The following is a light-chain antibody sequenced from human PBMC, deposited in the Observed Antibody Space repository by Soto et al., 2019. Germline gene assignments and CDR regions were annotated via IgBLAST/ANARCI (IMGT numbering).Light chain of an antibody. V-gene: IGLV1-44*01. CDR2: NTN. Sequence: QSVLTQPPPASGTPGQRVTISCSGSSSNIGSKPVNWYQQLPGAAPKLLIHNTNQRPSGVPDRFSGSKSGTSASLAISGLQSDDEAHYYCAAWDDSLNGLVFGGGTKLTVL. CDR3: AAWDDSLNGLV. CDR1: SSNIGSKP. J-gene: IGLJ2*01.